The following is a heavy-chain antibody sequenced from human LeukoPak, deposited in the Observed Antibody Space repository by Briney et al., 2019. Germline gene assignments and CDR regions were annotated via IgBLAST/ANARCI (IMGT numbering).Heavy chain of an antibody. CDR1: GXTFSNAW. CDR2: IKSKTDGGTT. D-gene: IGHD2-15*01. V-gene: IGHV3-15*01. Sequence: GGPLRLSCAASGXTFSNAWMNWVRQAPGKGLEWVGRIKSKTDGGTTDYAAPVKGRFTISRDDSKTTLYLQMNSLKTEDTAVYYCTTRYCSGGRCDYWGQGTLVTVSS. J-gene: IGHJ4*02. CDR3: TTRYCSGGRCDY.